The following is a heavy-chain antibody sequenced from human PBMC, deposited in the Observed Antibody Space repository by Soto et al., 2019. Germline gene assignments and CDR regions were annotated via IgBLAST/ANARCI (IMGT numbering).Heavy chain of an antibody. CDR1: GFTVSNNH. CDR2: VHGGGST. D-gene: IGHD6-25*01. V-gene: IGHV3-53*01. Sequence: VQLVESGGGLIQPGGSLRLSCAASGFTVSNNHMTWVRQAAGKGLELVSFVHGGGSTSYADSVKGRFTISRDNSKNTLYLQMDSRRAEDPAIYYCAGRLTTAASLDCWGGGTLVTVSS. J-gene: IGHJ4*02. CDR3: AGRLTTAASLDC.